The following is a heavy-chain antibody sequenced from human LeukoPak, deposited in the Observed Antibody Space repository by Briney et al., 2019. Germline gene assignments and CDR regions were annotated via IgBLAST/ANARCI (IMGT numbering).Heavy chain of an antibody. CDR1: GFTFSDYY. CDR3: ARETDAVVFDY. CDR2: ISSSGSTI. V-gene: IGHV3-11*01. D-gene: IGHD1-1*01. Sequence: GGSLRLSCAASGFTFSDYYMSWIRQAPGKGLKWVSYISSSGSTIYYADSVKGRFTISRDNAKNSLYLQMNSLRAEDTAVYYCARETDAVVFDYWGQGTLVTVSS. J-gene: IGHJ4*02.